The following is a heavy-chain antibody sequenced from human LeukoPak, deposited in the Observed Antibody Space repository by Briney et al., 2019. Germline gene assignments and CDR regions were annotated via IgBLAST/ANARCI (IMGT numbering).Heavy chain of an antibody. J-gene: IGHJ3*02. CDR3: AREDSGSYRRAFDI. Sequence: PGGSLRLSCAASGFTFSSDAMTWVRQPPGKGLEWIGSIYYSGSIYYNPSLKSRVTISVDRSKNQFSLKLSSVTAADTAVYYCAREDSGSYRRAFDIWGQGTMVTVSS. V-gene: IGHV4-38-2*02. CDR2: IYYSGSI. CDR1: GFTFSSDAM. D-gene: IGHD1-26*01.